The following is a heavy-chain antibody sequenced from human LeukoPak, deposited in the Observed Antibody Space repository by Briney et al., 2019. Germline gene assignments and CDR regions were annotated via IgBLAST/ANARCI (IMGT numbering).Heavy chain of an antibody. CDR1: GYTFTSYD. CDR2: MNPNSGNT. Sequence: ASVKVSCKASGYTFTSYDINWVRQATGQGLEWMGWMNPNSGNTGYAQKFQGRVTMTRNTSISTAYMELSSLRSEDTAVYYCARAYGSGSYSPRWGNYYYYGMDVWGQGTTVTVSS. CDR3: ARAYGSGSYSPRWGNYYYYGMDV. D-gene: IGHD3-10*01. V-gene: IGHV1-8*01. J-gene: IGHJ6*02.